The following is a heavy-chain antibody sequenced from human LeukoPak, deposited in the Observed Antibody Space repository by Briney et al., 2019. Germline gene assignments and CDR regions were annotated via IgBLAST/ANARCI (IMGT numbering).Heavy chain of an antibody. J-gene: IGHJ4*02. CDR3: ARFAMTRKLKRLISSLSFDY. V-gene: IGHV3-48*03. Sequence: QSGGSLRLSCAASGFTFSSYEMNWVRQAPGKGLEWVSYISSSGSTIYYADSVKGRFTISRDNAKNSLYLQMNSLRAEDTAVYYCARFAMTRKLKRLISSLSFDYWGQGTLVTVSS. CDR2: ISSSGSTI. CDR1: GFTFSSYE. D-gene: IGHD1-1*01.